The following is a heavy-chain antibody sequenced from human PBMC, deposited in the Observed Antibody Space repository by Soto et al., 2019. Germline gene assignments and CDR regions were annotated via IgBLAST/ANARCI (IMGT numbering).Heavy chain of an antibody. J-gene: IGHJ1*01. D-gene: IGHD4-17*01. CDR1: GYTFTSYD. CDR2: MNPNTGNT. Sequence: QVQLVQSGAEVKKPGASVKVSCKASGYTFTSYDINWVRQATGQGLEWLGWMNPNTGNTGYAQKFQGRVTMTRNTSMTTAYMELSSLRSEDTAVYYCARVTHYDGDSYECFHHWGPGTLVTVSS. CDR3: ARVTHYDGDSYECFHH. V-gene: IGHV1-8*01.